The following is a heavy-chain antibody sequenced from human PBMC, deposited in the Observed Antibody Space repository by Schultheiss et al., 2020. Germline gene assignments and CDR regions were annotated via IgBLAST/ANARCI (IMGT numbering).Heavy chain of an antibody. V-gene: IGHV4-59*12. CDR2: IYYSGST. Sequence: SETLSLTCTVSGGSISSYYWSWIRQPPGKGLEWIGYIYYSGSTYYNPSLKSRITISVDTSKNQFSLKLSSVTAADTAVYYCARYSSTSCYRKDWFDPWGQGTLVTVSS. J-gene: IGHJ5*02. CDR1: GGSISSYY. D-gene: IGHD2-2*02. CDR3: ARYSSTSCYRKDWFDP.